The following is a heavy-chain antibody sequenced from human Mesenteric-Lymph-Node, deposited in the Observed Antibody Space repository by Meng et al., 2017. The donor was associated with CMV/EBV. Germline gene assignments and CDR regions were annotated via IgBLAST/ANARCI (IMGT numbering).Heavy chain of an antibody. Sequence: GGSLRLSCAASGFTFSSYEMNWVRQAPGKGLEWVSYISSSGSTIYYADSVKGRFTISRDNAKNSLYLQMNSLRAEDTAVYYCARDRSSIAARTYYYYYGMDVWGQGTTVTVSS. CDR2: ISSSGSTI. CDR1: GFTFSSYE. J-gene: IGHJ6*02. D-gene: IGHD6-6*01. CDR3: ARDRSSIAARTYYYYYGMDV. V-gene: IGHV3-48*03.